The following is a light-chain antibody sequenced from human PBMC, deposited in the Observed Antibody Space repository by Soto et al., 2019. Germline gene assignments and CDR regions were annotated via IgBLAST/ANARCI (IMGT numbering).Light chain of an antibody. V-gene: IGKV2-28*01. J-gene: IGKJ2*01. CDR1: QSLLAGNGYTY. Sequence: EIVMTQSPLSLPVTPGEPASISCRSSQSLLAGNGYTYLDWYLQKPGQPPHLLIFLGSNRASGVPDRFSGSGSDTDFTLTISRVEAEDVGTYYCMQALQTPRTFGQGTKLEI. CDR3: MQALQTPRT. CDR2: LGS.